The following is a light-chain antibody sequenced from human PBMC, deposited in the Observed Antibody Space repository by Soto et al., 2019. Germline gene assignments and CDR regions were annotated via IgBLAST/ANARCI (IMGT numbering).Light chain of an antibody. Sequence: EIVLTQSPGTLYFSQGERSTLSFSASQSVSSSYLVWHQQKPGQAPRLLINAAFTRATGIPDRFSGSGSGTDFTLTISRLEPEDFAVYYCQQYGASPFTFGGGTKVDIK. V-gene: IGKV3-20*01. CDR2: AAF. CDR3: QQYGASPFT. CDR1: QSVSSSY. J-gene: IGKJ4*01.